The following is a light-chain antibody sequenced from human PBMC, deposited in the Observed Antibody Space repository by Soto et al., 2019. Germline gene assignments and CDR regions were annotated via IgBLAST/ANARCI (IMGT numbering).Light chain of an antibody. J-gene: IGKJ4*01. CDR2: DAS. V-gene: IGKV1-5*01. Sequence: DIQMTQSPSSVSASVGDRVTITCRASQGISNWLAWYQQKPGKPPKLLIYDASSLESGVPSRFSGSGSGTEFTLTISSLQPDDFATYYCQQYNTYSSLTFGGGTKVDIK. CDR3: QQYNTYSSLT. CDR1: QGISNW.